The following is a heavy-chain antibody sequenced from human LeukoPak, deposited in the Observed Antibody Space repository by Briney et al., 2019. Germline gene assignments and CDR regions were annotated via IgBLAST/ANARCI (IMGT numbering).Heavy chain of an antibody. CDR1: GGSISSYY. Sequence: SETLSLTCTVSGGSISSYYWSWIRQPPGKGLEWIGYIYYSGSTNYNPSLKSRVTISVDTSKNQFSPKLSSVTAADTAVYYCARYGAYFDYWGQGTLVTVSS. CDR3: ARYGAYFDY. V-gene: IGHV4-59*01. CDR2: IYYSGST. D-gene: IGHD3-10*01. J-gene: IGHJ4*02.